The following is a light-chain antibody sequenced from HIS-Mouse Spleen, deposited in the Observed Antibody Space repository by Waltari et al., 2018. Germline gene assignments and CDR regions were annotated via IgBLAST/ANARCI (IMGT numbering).Light chain of an antibody. CDR2: DVS. CDR1: SSHVGGYNY. V-gene: IGLV2-11*01. Sequence: QSALTQPRSVSGSPGQSVTISCTGTSSHVGGYNYVSWYQQHPGKAPKLMINDVSKRPAVVPDRFSGSKSGTTASLTISGLQAEDEADYYCCSYAGSYTWVFGGGTKLTVL. J-gene: IGLJ3*02. CDR3: CSYAGSYTWV.